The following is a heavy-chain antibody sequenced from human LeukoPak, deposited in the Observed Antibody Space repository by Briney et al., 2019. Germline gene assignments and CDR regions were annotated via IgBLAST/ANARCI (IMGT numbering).Heavy chain of an antibody. Sequence: PGGSLRLSCAASGFTFSNAWMSWVRQAPGKGLEWVGRIKSKTDGGTTDYAAPVKGRFTISRDDSKNTLYLQMNSLKTEDTAVYYCTTVYYDFWSGYWTHAQDPPDYWGQGTLVTVSS. CDR2: IKSKTDGGTT. J-gene: IGHJ4*02. CDR1: GFTFSNAW. V-gene: IGHV3-15*01. D-gene: IGHD3-3*01. CDR3: TTVYYDFWSGYWTHAQDPPDY.